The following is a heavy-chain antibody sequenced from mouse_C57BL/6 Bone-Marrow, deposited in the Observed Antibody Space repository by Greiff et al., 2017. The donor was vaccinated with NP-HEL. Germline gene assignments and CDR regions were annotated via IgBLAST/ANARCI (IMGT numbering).Heavy chain of an antibody. J-gene: IGHJ1*03. CDR1: GFSLTSYG. D-gene: IGHD1-1*01. CDR2: IWSGGGT. V-gene: IGHV2-2*01. Sequence: QVQLQQSGPGLVQPSQSLSITCTVSGFSLTSYGVHWVRQSPGKGLEWLGVIWSGGGTDYNAAFISRLSISKDNSKSQVFFKMNSLQADDTAIYYCARIPSYYYGRDVWGTGTTVTVSS. CDR3: ARIPSYYYGRDV.